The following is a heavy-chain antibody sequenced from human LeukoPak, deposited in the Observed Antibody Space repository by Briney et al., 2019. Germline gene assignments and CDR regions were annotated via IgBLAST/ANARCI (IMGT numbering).Heavy chain of an antibody. J-gene: IGHJ4*02. D-gene: IGHD1-1*01. CDR2: INWNGGST. V-gene: IGHV3-20*04. CDR1: GFTFDDYG. Sequence: GGSLRLSCAASGFTFDDYGMSWVRQAPGKGLEWVSGINWNGGSTGYADSVKGRFTISRDNAKNSLYLRMNSVRAEDTALYYCARDDGWNARGKGPDYWGQGTLVTVSS. CDR3: ARDDGWNARGKGPDY.